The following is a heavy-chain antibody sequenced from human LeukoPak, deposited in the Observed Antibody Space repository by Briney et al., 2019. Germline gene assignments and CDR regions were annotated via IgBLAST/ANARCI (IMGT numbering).Heavy chain of an antibody. D-gene: IGHD3-10*01. V-gene: IGHV4-59*01. CDR3: ARVRMVRGVMGFDY. Sequence: SETLSLTCTVSGGSISSYYWSWIRQPPGKGLEWIGYIYYSGSTNYNPSLKSRVTISVDTSKNHFSLKLSSVTAADTAVYYCARVRMVRGVMGFDYWGQGTLVSVSS. CDR1: GGSISSYY. CDR2: IYYSGST. J-gene: IGHJ4*02.